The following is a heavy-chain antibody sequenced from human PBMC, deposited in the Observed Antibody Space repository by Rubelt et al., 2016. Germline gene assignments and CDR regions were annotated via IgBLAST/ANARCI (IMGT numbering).Heavy chain of an antibody. V-gene: IGHV4-34*01. J-gene: IGHJ3*02. CDR1: GGSFSGYY. D-gene: IGHD3-10*01. CDR2: INHRGST. CDR3: ATSPKLEDAFDI. Sequence: QVQLQQWGAGLLKPSETLSLTCAVYGGSFSGYYWSWIRQPPGKGLEWIGEINHRGSTNYNPSLKSRVTISVDTSKNQFSLKLRSVTAAETAVYYCATSPKLEDAFDIWGQGTMVSVSS.